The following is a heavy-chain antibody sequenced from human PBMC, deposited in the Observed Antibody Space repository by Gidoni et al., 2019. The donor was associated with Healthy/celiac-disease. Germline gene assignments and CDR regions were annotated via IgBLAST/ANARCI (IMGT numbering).Heavy chain of an antibody. CDR1: GYTFTSYY. Sequence: QVQLVQSGAEVKKPGASVKVSCKASGYTFTSYYMHWGRQAPGQGLEWMGIINPSGGSTSYAQKFQGRVTMTRDTSTSTVYMELSSLRSEDTAVYYCARVRDVAAAGTSFDYWGQGTLVTVSS. CDR2: INPSGGST. J-gene: IGHJ4*02. CDR3: ARVRDVAAAGTSFDY. V-gene: IGHV1-46*03. D-gene: IGHD6-13*01.